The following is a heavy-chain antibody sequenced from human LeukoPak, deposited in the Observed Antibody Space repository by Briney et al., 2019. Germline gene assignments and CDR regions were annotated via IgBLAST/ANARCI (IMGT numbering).Heavy chain of an antibody. CDR2: IYYRGST. Sequence: SETLSLTCTVSGGSISSSGYYWGWIRQPPGKGLEWIGSIYYRGSTNDNPSLKSRVTISVDTSKNQFSLKLTSVTAADTAVYYCARRGHYYDTSGYYYFDYWGQGTLVTVSS. CDR3: ARRGHYYDTSGYYYFDY. D-gene: IGHD3-22*01. V-gene: IGHV4-39*01. CDR1: GGSISSSGYY. J-gene: IGHJ4*02.